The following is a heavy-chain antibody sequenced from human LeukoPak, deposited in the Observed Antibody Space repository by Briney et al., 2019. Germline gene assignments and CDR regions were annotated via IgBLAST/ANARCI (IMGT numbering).Heavy chain of an antibody. CDR2: FNPENGNT. D-gene: IGHD6-13*01. Sequence: GASVKVSCKASGYSFVGYGITWVRQAPGQGLEWMGWFNPENGNTNYAQKVQGRVTMTADTSTSTSYMELRSLRSDDTAVNYCARDQLYSSSWSRDYWGQGTLVTVSS. V-gene: IGHV1-18*01. CDR1: GYSFVGYG. J-gene: IGHJ4*02. CDR3: ARDQLYSSSWSRDY.